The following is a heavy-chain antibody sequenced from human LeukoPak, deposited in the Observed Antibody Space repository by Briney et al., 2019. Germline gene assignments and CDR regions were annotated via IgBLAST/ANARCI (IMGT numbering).Heavy chain of an antibody. CDR2: ISAYNGNT. CDR3: ARTLGGITMMVGGNFDY. J-gene: IGHJ4*02. D-gene: IGHD3-22*01. V-gene: IGHV1-18*04. CDR1: GYTFTGYY. Sequence: ASVKVSCKASGYTFTGYYMHWVRQAPGQGLEWMGWISAYNGNTNYAQKLQGRVTMTTDTSTSTAYMELRSLRSDDTAVYYCARTLGGITMMVGGNFDYWGQGTLVTVSS.